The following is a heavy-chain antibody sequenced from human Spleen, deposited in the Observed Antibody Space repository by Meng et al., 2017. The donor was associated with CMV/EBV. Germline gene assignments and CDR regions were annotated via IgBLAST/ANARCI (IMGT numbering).Heavy chain of an antibody. CDR1: GYTFTGYY. V-gene: IGHV1-2*02. Sequence: QVQLVQSGARVKKPGAPVKVSCKASGYTFTGYYMHWVRQAPGQGLEWMGWINPNSGGTNYAQKFQGRVTMTRDTSISTAYMELSSLRSEDTAVYYCARDRSGSWDWFDPWGQGTLVTVSS. D-gene: IGHD3-10*01. CDR2: INPNSGGT. CDR3: ARDRSGSWDWFDP. J-gene: IGHJ5*02.